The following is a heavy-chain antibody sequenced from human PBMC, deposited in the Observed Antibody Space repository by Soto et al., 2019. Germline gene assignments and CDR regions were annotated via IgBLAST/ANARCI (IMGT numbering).Heavy chain of an antibody. D-gene: IGHD6-6*01. V-gene: IGHV4-30-4*01. CDR3: ARSSSSAEYYFDY. J-gene: IGHJ4*02. CDR1: GGSISSGDYY. Sequence: SETLSLTCTVSGGSISSGDYYWSWIRQPPGKGLEWIGYIYYSGSTYYNPSLKSRVTISVDTSKNQFSLKLSSVTAADTAAYYCARSSSSAEYYFDYWGQGTLVTVSS. CDR2: IYYSGST.